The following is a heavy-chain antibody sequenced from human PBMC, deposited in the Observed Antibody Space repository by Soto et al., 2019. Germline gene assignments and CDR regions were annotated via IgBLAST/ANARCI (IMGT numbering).Heavy chain of an antibody. J-gene: IGHJ4*02. V-gene: IGHV4-31*03. CDR1: GVSISSGGYD. Sequence: QVQLQEAGPGLVTPSQTMALTCTVSGVSISSGGYDWTWIRQHPGKGLGWIGYIYYCGSTYYHPAFKSRVTISVDTSKNLSPLKLSSVNAADTAVYYCAIDPLTWCQGTHVTGSS. CDR2: IYYCGST. CDR3: AIDPLT.